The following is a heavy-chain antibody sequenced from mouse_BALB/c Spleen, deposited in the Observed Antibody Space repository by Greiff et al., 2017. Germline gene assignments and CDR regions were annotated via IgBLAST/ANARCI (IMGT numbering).Heavy chain of an antibody. J-gene: IGHJ3*01. Sequence: EVHLVESGGGLVQPGGSLKLSCAASGFTFSSYGMSWVRQTPDKRLELVATINSNGGSTYYPDSVKGRFTISRDNAKNTLYLQMSSLKSEDTAMYYCARNGILRLLYWGQGTLVTVSA. CDR2: INSNGGST. CDR3: ARNGILRLLY. CDR1: GFTFSSYG. D-gene: IGHD1-2*01. V-gene: IGHV5-6-3*01.